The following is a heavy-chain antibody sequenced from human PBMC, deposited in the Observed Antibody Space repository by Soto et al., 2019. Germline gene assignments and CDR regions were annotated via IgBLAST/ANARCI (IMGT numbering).Heavy chain of an antibody. CDR3: AKDKVVATITPADYYYYGMDV. Sequence: HPGGSLRLSCAASGFTFSSYGMHWVRQAPGKGLEWVAVISYDGSNKYYADSVKGRFTISRDNSKNTLYLQMNSLRAEDTAVYYCAKDKVVATITPADYYYYGMDVWGQGTTVTVSS. J-gene: IGHJ6*02. CDR1: GFTFSSYG. D-gene: IGHD5-12*01. CDR2: ISYDGSNK. V-gene: IGHV3-30*18.